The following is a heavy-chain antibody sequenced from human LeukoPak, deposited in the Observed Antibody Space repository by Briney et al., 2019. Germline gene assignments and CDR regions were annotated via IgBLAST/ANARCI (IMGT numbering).Heavy chain of an antibody. CDR2: INHSGST. J-gene: IGHJ3*02. CDR3: ARENPYGDYGHDAFDI. Sequence: SETLSLTCAVYGGSFSGYYWSWIRQPPGKGLEWIGEINHSGSTYYNPSLKSRVTISVDTSKNQFSLKLSSVTAADTAVYYCARENPYGDYGHDAFDIWGQGTMVTVSS. D-gene: IGHD4-17*01. V-gene: IGHV4-34*01. CDR1: GGSFSGYY.